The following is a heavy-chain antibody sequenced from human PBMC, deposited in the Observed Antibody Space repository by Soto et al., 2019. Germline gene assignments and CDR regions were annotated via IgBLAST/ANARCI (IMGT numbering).Heavy chain of an antibody. CDR2: IYPGDSDT. V-gene: IGHV5-51*01. D-gene: IGHD1-26*01. Sequence: PGESLKISCKGSGYSFTSYWIGWVRQMPGKGLEWMGIIYPGDSDTRYSPSFQGQVTISADKSISTAYLQWSSLKASDTAMYYCAKDPLSPYYAAWAFDIWGQGTMVTVS. CDR1: GYSFTSYW. CDR3: AKDPLSPYYAAWAFDI. J-gene: IGHJ3*02.